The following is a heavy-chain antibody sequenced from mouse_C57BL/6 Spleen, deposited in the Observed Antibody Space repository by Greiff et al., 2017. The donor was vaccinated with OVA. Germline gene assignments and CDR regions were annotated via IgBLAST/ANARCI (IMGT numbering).Heavy chain of an antibody. J-gene: IGHJ2*01. CDR3: ARLFPYYFDY. CDR2: INYDGSST. CDR1: GFTFSDYY. V-gene: IGHV5-16*01. Sequence: EVKVVESEGGLVQPGSSMKLSCTASGFTFSDYYMAWVRQVPEKGLEWVANINYDGSSTYYLDSLKSRFIISRDNAKNMLYLQMSSLKSEDTATYYCARLFPYYFDYWGQGTTLTVSS.